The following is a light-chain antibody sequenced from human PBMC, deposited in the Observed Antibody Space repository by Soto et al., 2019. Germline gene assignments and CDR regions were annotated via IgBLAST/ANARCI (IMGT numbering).Light chain of an antibody. CDR2: DAS. CDR3: QQRADWPPLT. V-gene: IGKV3-11*01. CDR1: QSVSSY. Sequence: EIVLTQSPATLSLSPGERATLSCRASQSVSSYLACYQHKPGQAPGLLIYDASNRDPGIPARFSGSGPGTDFTPTTSTLEPEDFSVYYCQQRADWPPLTFGGGTKVEIK. J-gene: IGKJ4*01.